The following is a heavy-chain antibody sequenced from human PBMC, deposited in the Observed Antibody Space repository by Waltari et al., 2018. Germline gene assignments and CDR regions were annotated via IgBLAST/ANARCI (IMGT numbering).Heavy chain of an antibody. V-gene: IGHV4-39*01. Sequence: QLQLQESGPGLVKPSETLSLTCTVSGGSLSSSRYYWGWIAQPPGKGLEWIGSIYYSGSTYYNPSLKSRVTISVDTSKNQFSLKLSSVTAADTAVYYCAGGVTVVWGIFDYWGQGTLVTVSS. CDR2: IYYSGST. CDR3: AGGVTVVWGIFDY. CDR1: GGSLSSSRYY. D-gene: IGHD2-15*01. J-gene: IGHJ4*02.